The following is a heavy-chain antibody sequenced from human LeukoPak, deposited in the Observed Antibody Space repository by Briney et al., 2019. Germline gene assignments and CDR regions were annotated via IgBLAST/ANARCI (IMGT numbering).Heavy chain of an antibody. CDR3: ARRAGEYSHPYDY. V-gene: IGHV3-53*01. D-gene: IGHD4-17*01. Sequence: PGGSLRLSCAASGFTVSNKYMTWVRQAPGKGLEWVSLIYSDGRTYYADSVKGRCTISRDNSKNTLYLQMNSLRAEDTAVYYCARRAGEYSHPYDYWGQGTLVTVSS. J-gene: IGHJ4*02. CDR2: IYSDGRT. CDR1: GFTVSNKY.